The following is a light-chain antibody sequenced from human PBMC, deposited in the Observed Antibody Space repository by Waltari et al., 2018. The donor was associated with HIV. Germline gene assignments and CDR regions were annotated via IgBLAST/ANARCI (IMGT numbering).Light chain of an antibody. CDR1: SSNIGAQYA. CDR3: QSYDSSLSAWV. V-gene: IGLV1-40*01. J-gene: IGLJ3*02. CDR2: GNR. Sequence: QSVLTQPPSVSGAPGQRVTISCTGSSSNIGAQYAVHWYQHVPGTAPKVLIYGNRDRPTGGPDRFSGSKSGTSASLVITGLQAEDEANYYCQSYDSSLSAWVFGGGTKLTVL.